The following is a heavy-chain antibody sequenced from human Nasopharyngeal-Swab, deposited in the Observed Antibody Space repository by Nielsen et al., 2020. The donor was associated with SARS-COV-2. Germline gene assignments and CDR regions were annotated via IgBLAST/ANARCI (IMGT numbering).Heavy chain of an antibody. D-gene: IGHD3-22*01. CDR3: AKEGGPTTIVVVIPYYFDY. V-gene: IGHV3-23*01. CDR1: GFTFSSYA. J-gene: IGHJ4*02. Sequence: GGSLRLSCAASGFTFSSYAMSWVRQAPGKGLEWVSGISGSGGSTYYADSVKGRFTISRDNSKNTLYLQMSSLRAEDTAVYYCAKEGGPTTIVVVIPYYFDYWGQGTLVTVSS. CDR2: ISGSGGST.